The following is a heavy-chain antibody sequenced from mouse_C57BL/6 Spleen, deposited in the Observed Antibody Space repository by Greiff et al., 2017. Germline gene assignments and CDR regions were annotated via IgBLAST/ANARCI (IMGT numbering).Heavy chain of an antibody. D-gene: IGHD2-5*01. Sequence: QVQLQQPGAELVKPGASVKLSCKASGYTFTSYWMHWVKQRPGQGLEWIGMIHPNSGSTNYNEKFKSKATLTVDKSSSTAYMQLSSLKSEDSAVYYCARGDAPYYSNSAWFAYWGQGTLVTVSA. CDR2: IHPNSGST. CDR1: GYTFTSYW. V-gene: IGHV1-64*01. J-gene: IGHJ3*01. CDR3: ARGDAPYYSNSAWFAY.